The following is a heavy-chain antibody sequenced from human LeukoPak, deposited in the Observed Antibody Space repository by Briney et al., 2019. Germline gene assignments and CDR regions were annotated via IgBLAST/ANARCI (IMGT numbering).Heavy chain of an antibody. J-gene: IGHJ4*02. Sequence: ASVKVSCKASGYTFTGYYMHWVRQAPGQGLEWMGRIIPNSGGTNYAQKFQGRVTMARDTSISTAYMELSRLRSDDTAVYYCARDIGRRYYDSSGLVDYWGQGTLVTVSS. CDR3: ARDIGRRYYDSSGLVDY. D-gene: IGHD3-22*01. V-gene: IGHV1-2*06. CDR1: GYTFTGYY. CDR2: IIPNSGGT.